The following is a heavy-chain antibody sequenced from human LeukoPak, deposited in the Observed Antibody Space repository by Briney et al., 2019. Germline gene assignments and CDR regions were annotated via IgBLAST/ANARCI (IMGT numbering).Heavy chain of an antibody. Sequence: GGSLRLSCAASGFTFSDYHMSWVRQAPGKGLEWISYITKDGSLIYDAASVRGRFTISRDNAKNSLYLEMNSLGVEDTAVYYCATYRGYCGGVTCYVLGHWGQGALVTVSS. CDR1: GFTFSDYH. V-gene: IGHV3-11*01. CDR3: ATYRGYCGGVTCYVLGH. J-gene: IGHJ4*02. D-gene: IGHD2-15*01. CDR2: ITKDGSLI.